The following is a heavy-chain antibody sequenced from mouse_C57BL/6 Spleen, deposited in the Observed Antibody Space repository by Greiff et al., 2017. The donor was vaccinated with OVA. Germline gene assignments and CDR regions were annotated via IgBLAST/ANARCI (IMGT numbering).Heavy chain of an antibody. V-gene: IGHV5-17*01. CDR1: GFTFSDYG. Sequence: EVKLQESGGGLVKPGGSLKLSCAASGFTFSDYGMHWVRQAPEKGLEWVAYISSGRSTLYYADTVKGRFTISRDNAKNTLFLQMTSLRSEDTAMYYCARPGGFAYWGQGTLVTVSA. CDR2: ISSGRSTL. CDR3: ARPGGFAY. J-gene: IGHJ3*01.